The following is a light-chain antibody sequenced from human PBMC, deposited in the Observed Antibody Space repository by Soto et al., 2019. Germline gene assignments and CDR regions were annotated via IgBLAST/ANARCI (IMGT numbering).Light chain of an antibody. J-gene: IGKJ1*01. V-gene: IGKV3-15*01. CDR3: QQYNNWPWT. Sequence: EIVMTQSAATVSVSPGVRGTLSGRASQSISDTLAWYQQKPGQAPRLLIYSASRGATGFPARFSGSGSGTDFTLTISSLQSEDFAVYYCQQYNNWPWTFGQGTKVYIK. CDR1: QSISDT. CDR2: SAS.